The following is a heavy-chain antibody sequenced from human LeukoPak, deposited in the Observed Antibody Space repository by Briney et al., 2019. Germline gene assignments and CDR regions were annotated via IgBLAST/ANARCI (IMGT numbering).Heavy chain of an antibody. D-gene: IGHD3-22*01. J-gene: IGHJ3*02. CDR2: ISSSSSYI. Sequence: GGSLRLSCAASGFTFSSYSMNWVRQAPGKGLKWVSSISSSSSYIYYADSVKGRFTISRDNAKNSLYLQMNSLRAEDTAVYYCASRDDSSGYLDAFDIWGQGTTVTVSS. CDR1: GFTFSSYS. V-gene: IGHV3-21*01. CDR3: ASRDDSSGYLDAFDI.